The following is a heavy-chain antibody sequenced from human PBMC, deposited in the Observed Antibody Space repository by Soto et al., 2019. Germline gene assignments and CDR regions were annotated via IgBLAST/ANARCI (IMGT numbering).Heavy chain of an antibody. J-gene: IGHJ3*02. CDR1: GFTFSSYS. CDR2: ISSSSSYI. V-gene: IGHV3-21*01. D-gene: IGHD2-8*01. CDR3: ARDVMRTFDI. Sequence: GESLKISCAASGFTFSSYSMNWVRQAPGKGLEWVSSISSSSSYIYYADSVKGRFTISRDNAKNSLYLQMNSLRAEDTAVYYCARDVMRTFDIWGQGTMVTVSS.